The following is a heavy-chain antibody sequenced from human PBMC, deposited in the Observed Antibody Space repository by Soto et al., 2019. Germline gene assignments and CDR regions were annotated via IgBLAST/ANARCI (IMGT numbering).Heavy chain of an antibody. CDR2: FISVFTNA. D-gene: IGHD4-17*01. Sequence: VQLVQSGAEVQKPGSSVKVSCKASGGSFSTYGISWVRQAPGQGLEWMGGFISVFTNAKYAQKFQGRVSITADESTYTAYMELSSLRSEDTAVYFCARDGVDVSRTTVRHGALDIWGQGTVVTVSS. J-gene: IGHJ3*02. CDR3: ARDGVDVSRTTVRHGALDI. V-gene: IGHV1-69*01. CDR1: GGSFSTYG.